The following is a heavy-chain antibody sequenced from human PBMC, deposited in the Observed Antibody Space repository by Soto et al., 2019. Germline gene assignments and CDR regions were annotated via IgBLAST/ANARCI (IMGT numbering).Heavy chain of an antibody. CDR1: GGSISSYY. D-gene: IGHD6-19*01. CDR3: ATIIREWLVLDY. V-gene: IGHV4-59*08. CDR2: IYYRGST. J-gene: IGHJ4*02. Sequence: SETLSLTCTVSGGSISSYYWSWIRQPPGKGLEWIGYIYYRGSTNYNPSLKSRVTISVDTSKNQFSLKLSSVTAADTAVYYCATIIREWLVLDYWGQGTLVTVSS.